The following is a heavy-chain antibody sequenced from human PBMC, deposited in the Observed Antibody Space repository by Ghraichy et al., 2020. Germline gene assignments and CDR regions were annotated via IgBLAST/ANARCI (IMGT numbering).Heavy chain of an antibody. CDR1: GFTFSSYW. CDR2: INSDGSST. CDR3: ARGGDYYYYGMDV. D-gene: IGHD3-16*01. J-gene: IGHJ6*02. V-gene: IGHV3-74*01. Sequence: RGSLRLSCAASGFTFSSYWMHWVRQAPGKGLVWVSRINSDGSSTSYADSVKGRFTISRDNAKNTLYLQMNSLRAEDTAVYYCARGGDYYYYGMDVWGQGTTVTVSS.